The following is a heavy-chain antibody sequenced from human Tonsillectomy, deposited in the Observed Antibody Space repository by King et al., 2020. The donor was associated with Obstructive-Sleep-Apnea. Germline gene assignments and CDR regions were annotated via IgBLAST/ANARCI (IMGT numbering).Heavy chain of an antibody. CDR3: ARNGYYCIED. D-gene: IGHD3-22*01. CDR2: IFHSGSA. V-gene: IGHV4-4*02. CDR1: GDSIGRDTW. Sequence: QLQESGSGLVTPSGTLSLTCTVSGDSIGRDTWWSWVRQPPGKGLEWIAEIFHSGSANYNPSLESRVTISVDKSQNQFSLRLNDVTAADTAVYFCARNGYYCIEDWGQGTLVTVSS. J-gene: IGHJ4*02.